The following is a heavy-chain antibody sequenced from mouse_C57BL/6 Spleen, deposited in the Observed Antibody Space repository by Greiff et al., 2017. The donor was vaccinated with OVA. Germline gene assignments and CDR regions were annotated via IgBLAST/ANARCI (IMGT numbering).Heavy chain of an antibody. J-gene: IGHJ2*01. CDR2: INPNYGTT. V-gene: IGHV1-39*01. Sequence: VQLKESGPELVKPGASVKISCTASGYSFTDYYMNWVKQSNGKSLEWIGVINPNYGTTSYNQKFKGKATLTVDQSSSTAYMQLNSLTSEDSAVYYCARSTNYYDSSFDYWGKGTTLTVSS. CDR1: GYSFTDYY. CDR3: ARSTNYYDSSFDY. D-gene: IGHD1-1*01.